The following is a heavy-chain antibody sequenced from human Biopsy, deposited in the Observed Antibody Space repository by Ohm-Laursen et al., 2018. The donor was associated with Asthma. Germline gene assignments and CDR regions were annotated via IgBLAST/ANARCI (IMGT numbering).Heavy chain of an antibody. CDR2: LIPVLGTA. J-gene: IGHJ6*02. V-gene: IGHV1-69*13. Sequence: ASVKVSCKASGDSLGSFINYAISWVRQAPRQGLEWMGGLIPVLGTADYATMFEGRVTITADESTSTAYLELTSLRFEDTAVYYCARGYSGTDRIVYYYSGMEVWGQGTTVTVSS. D-gene: IGHD5-12*01. CDR3: ARGYSGTDRIVYYYSGMEV. CDR1: GDSLGSFINYA.